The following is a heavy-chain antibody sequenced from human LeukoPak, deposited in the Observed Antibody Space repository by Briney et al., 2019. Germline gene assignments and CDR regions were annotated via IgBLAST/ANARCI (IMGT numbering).Heavy chain of an antibody. CDR2: ISYDGSNK. V-gene: IGHV3-30*04. D-gene: IGHD5-18*01. Sequence: PGGSLRLSCAASGFTFRSYAMHWVRQAPGKGLEWVAVISYDGSNKYYIDSVKGRFTISRDNSKNTLYLQMNSLRAEDTAVYYCARGGYSYGPFDGDYWGQGTLVTVSS. J-gene: IGHJ4*02. CDR3: ARGGYSYGPFDGDY. CDR1: GFTFRSYA.